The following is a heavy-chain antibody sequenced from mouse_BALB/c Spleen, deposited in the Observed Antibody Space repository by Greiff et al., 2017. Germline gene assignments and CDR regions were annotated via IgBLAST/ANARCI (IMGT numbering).Heavy chain of an antibody. D-gene: IGHD1-2*01. V-gene: IGHV3-2*02. CDR1: GYSITSDYA. Sequence: EVKLVESGPGLVKPSQSLSLTCTVTGYSITSDYAWNWIRQFPGNKLEWMGYISYSGSTSYNPSLKSRISITRDTSKNQFFLQLNSVTTEDTATYYCARGGVLRPLWYFDVWGAGTTVTVSS. CDR3: ARGGVLRPLWYFDV. J-gene: IGHJ1*01. CDR2: ISYSGST.